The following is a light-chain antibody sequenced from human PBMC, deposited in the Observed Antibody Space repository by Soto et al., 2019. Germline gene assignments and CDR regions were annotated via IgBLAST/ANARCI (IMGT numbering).Light chain of an antibody. CDR1: TSNIGNNY. CDR2: DND. V-gene: IGLV1-51*01. CDR3: GTWDNSLGALNWV. J-gene: IGLJ3*02. Sequence: QPVLTQPPSVSAAPGQKVAISCSGSTSNIGNNYVSWYQQLPGTAPKLLIYDNDKRPSEIPDRFSGSKSGTSATLGITGLQTGDEADYYCGTWDNSLGALNWVFGGGTKVTVL.